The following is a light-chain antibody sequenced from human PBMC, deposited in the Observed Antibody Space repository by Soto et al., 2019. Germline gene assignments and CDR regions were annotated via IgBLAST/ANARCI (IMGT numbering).Light chain of an antibody. CDR1: QSVSSSS. Sequence: EIVLTQSPGTLSLSPGERATLSCRASQSVSSSSLAWYQQTPGQAPRLLIYGASIRATAIPDRFSGSGFGTDFTLTISRLEPEDFAVYYCQQYGSSTLTFGQGTKVEIK. J-gene: IGKJ1*01. V-gene: IGKV3-20*01. CDR2: GAS. CDR3: QQYGSSTLT.